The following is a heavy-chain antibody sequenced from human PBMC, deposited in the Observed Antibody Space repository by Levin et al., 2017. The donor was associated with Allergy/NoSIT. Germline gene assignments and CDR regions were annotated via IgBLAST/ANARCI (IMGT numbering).Heavy chain of an antibody. CDR3: AKHLWTWDENYFES. Sequence: NPSETLSLTCTVSGGSLTSTSYYWAWIRQPPGKGLEYIGDIYYSGSTYYNPSLKSRVTISVDTSKSQFSLKLTSVTAADTAVYYCAKHLWTWDENYFESWGQGVLLTVAS. CDR2: IYYSGST. J-gene: IGHJ4*02. D-gene: IGHD3/OR15-3a*01. V-gene: IGHV4-39*01. CDR1: GGSLTSTSYY.